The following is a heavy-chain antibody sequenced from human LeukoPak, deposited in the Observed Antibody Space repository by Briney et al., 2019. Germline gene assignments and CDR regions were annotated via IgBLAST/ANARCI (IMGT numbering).Heavy chain of an antibody. CDR3: AKDPDYDILTGTTFDY. D-gene: IGHD3-9*01. CDR2: INDNGGRT. V-gene: IGHV3-23*01. Sequence: GGSLRLSCAASGFTFSSYAVSWVRQAPGKGLEWVSGINDNGGRTYYTDSVKGRFTISRDNSKNTLYLQMNSLRADDTAVYYCAKDPDYDILTGTTFDYWGQGTLVTVSS. CDR1: GFTFSSYA. J-gene: IGHJ4*02.